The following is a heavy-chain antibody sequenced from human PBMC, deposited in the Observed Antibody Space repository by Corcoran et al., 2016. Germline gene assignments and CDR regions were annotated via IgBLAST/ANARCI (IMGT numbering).Heavy chain of an antibody. CDR2: ISYDGTVK. V-gene: IGHV3-30*18. CDR3: AKDRSTCYSLDY. J-gene: IGHJ4*02. Sequence: QVQLVESGGGVVQPGRSLRLSCAASGFTFSSDAMHWVRPAPGKGLEWVAFISYDGTVKYYADSVKGRFTISRDNSKNTLYLQMNSLRVEDTALYYCAKDRSTCYSLDYWGQGNLVTVSS. CDR1: GFTFSSDA. D-gene: IGHD2-2*02.